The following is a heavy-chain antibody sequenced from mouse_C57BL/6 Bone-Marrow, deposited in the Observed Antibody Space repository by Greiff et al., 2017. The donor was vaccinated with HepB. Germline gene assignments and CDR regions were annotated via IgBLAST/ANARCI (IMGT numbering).Heavy chain of an antibody. Sequence: VQLQQSGPELVKPGASVKISCKAPGYTFTDYYMNWVKQSHGKSLEWIGDINPNNGGTSYNQKFKGKATLTVDKSSSTAYMELRSLTSEDSAVYYSARSYYDLDDWGQGTTLTVSS. D-gene: IGHD2-4*01. J-gene: IGHJ2*01. CDR1: GYTFTDYY. CDR3: ARSYYDLDD. CDR2: INPNNGGT. V-gene: IGHV1-26*01.